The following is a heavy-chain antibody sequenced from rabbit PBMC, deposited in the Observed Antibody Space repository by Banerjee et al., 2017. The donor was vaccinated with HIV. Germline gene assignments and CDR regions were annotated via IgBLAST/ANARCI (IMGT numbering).Heavy chain of an antibody. V-gene: IGHV1S45*01. CDR3: ARDISGYYYGLNL. J-gene: IGHJ4*01. Sequence: QEQLVEYGGGLVKPEGSLTLTCKASGFTFSSGYMCWVRQAPGKGLEWIGCIYSSSGSTYYASWAKGRFTISKTSSTTVTLQMTSLTAADTATYFCARDISGYYYGLNLWGPGTLVTVS. CDR1: GFTFSSGY. CDR2: IYSSSGST. D-gene: IGHD1-1*01.